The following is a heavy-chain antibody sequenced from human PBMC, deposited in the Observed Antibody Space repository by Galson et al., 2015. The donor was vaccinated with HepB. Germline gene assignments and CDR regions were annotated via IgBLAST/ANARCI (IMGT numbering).Heavy chain of an antibody. CDR3: ARASGDSSSWSIFGT. D-gene: IGHD6-13*01. CDR2: IIPILGIA. J-gene: IGHJ4*02. Sequence: SVKVSCKASGGTFSSYTISWVRQAPGQGLEWMGRIIPILGIANYAQKFQGRVTITADKSTSTAYMELSSLRSEDTAVYYCARASGDSSSWSIFGTWGQGTLVTVSS. CDR1: GGTFSSYT. V-gene: IGHV1-69*02.